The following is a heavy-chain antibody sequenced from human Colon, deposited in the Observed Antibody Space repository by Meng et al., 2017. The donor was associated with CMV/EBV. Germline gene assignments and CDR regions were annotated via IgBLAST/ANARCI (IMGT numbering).Heavy chain of an antibody. CDR1: GYIFTRYT. Sequence: ASVKVSCKASGYIFTRYTIHWVRQAPGEGLEWMGMMNPIPIYAQKFQGRASMTRDTFTSTIYMELTSLTYEDTAMYYCTRERLPHYDESGGYNDGFEIWGQGTMVTVSS. J-gene: IGHJ3*02. V-gene: IGHV1-46*01. D-gene: IGHD3-22*01. CDR3: TRERLPHYDESGGYNDGFEI. CDR2: MNPIP.